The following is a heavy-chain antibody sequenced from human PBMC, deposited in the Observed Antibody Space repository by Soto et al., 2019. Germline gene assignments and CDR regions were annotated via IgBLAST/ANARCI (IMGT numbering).Heavy chain of an antibody. Sequence: PSETLSLTCAVSGGSISSGSYSWSWIRQPPGKGLECIGYMYLSGSTYYNPSLKSRVTISIDRSKNQFSLKLSSVTAADTAAYYCARVVGYWGQGILVTVFS. CDR2: MYLSGST. V-gene: IGHV4-30-2*01. CDR1: GGSISSGSYS. CDR3: ARVVGY. D-gene: IGHD2-2*01. J-gene: IGHJ4*02.